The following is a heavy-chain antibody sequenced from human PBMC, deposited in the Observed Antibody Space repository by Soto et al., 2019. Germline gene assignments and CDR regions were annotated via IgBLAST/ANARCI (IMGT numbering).Heavy chain of an antibody. D-gene: IGHD3-3*01. V-gene: IGHV4-34*01. CDR3: AGGRDTIFGVVSYFYYGMDA. Sequence: QVQLQQWGAGLLKPSETLSLTCAVYGGSFNDYYWSWIRQPPGKGLEWIGEINHSGSPNYNPSLKSRFTVSVDTSKNQFSLRLSSVAAADTAVYYCAGGRDTIFGVVSYFYYGMDAWGHGTTVSVSS. CDR2: INHSGSP. CDR1: GGSFNDYY. J-gene: IGHJ6*02.